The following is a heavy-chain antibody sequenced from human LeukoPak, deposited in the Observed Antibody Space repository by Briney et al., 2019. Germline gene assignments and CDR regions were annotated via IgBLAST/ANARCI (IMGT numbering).Heavy chain of an antibody. J-gene: IGHJ6*02. D-gene: IGHD6-13*01. CDR1: GGSFSGYY. CDR3: ARGTKKPRIAAAGRGVYYYYGMDV. CDR2: INHSGST. Sequence: SETLSLTCAVYGGSFSGYYWSWIRQPPGKGLEWIGEINHSGSTNHNPSLKSRVTISVDTSKNQFSLKLSSVTAADTAVYYCARGTKKPRIAAAGRGVYYYYGMDVWGQGTTVTVSS. V-gene: IGHV4-34*01.